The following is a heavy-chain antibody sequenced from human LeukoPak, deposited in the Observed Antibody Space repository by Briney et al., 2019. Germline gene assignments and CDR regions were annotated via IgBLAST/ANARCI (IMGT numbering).Heavy chain of an antibody. V-gene: IGHV3-30-3*01. CDR2: ISYDGSNE. CDR3: ARASFAYYYYYGMDV. Sequence: PGGSLRLSCAASGFTFSSYAMHWVRQAPGKGLEWVAVISYDGSNEYYADSVKGRFTISRDNSKNTLYLQMNSLRAEDTAVYYCARASFAYYYYYGMDVWGQGTTVTVSS. CDR1: GFTFSSYA. J-gene: IGHJ6*02.